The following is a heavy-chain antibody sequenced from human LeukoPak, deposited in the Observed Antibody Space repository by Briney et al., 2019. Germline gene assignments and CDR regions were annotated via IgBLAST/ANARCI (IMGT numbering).Heavy chain of an antibody. CDR2: IYSGGST. V-gene: IGHV3-53*01. CDR1: GFTVSSSY. J-gene: IGHJ2*01. D-gene: IGHD6-19*01. CDR3: AREGRAVAAIVGLQSYWYFDL. Sequence: GGSLRLSCAASGFTVSSSYMSWVRQAPGKGLEWVSVIYSGGSTYYADSVKGRFTISRDNSKNTLYLQMNSLRAEDTAVYYCAREGRAVAAIVGLQSYWYFDLWGRGTLVTVSS.